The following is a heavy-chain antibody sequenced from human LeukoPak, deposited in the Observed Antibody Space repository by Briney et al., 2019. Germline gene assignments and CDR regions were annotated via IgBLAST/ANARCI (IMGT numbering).Heavy chain of an antibody. Sequence: GGSLRLSCAASGFTFSSYALGWVRQAPGKGLEWVSAISGSGGSTYYADSVKGRFTISRDNSKNTLYLQMNSLRAEDTAVYYCAKVGQWLVSGVVNYWGQGTLVTVSS. CDR1: GFTFSSYA. CDR3: AKVGQWLVSGVVNY. CDR2: ISGSGGST. D-gene: IGHD6-19*01. J-gene: IGHJ4*02. V-gene: IGHV3-23*01.